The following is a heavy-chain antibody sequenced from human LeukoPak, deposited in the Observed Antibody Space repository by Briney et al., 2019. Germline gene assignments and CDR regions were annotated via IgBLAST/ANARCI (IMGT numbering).Heavy chain of an antibody. CDR2: IIPIFGIA. J-gene: IGHJ5*02. CDR3: ARDVETDCSSTSCYYNWFDP. CDR1: GGTFSSYA. Sequence: SVKVSCKASGGTFSSYAISWVRQAPGQGLKWMGGIIPIFGIANYAQKFQGRVTITADKATSTAYMELSSLRSEDTAEYYCARDVETDCSSTSCYYNWFDPWGQGTLVTVSS. D-gene: IGHD2-2*01. V-gene: IGHV1-69*10.